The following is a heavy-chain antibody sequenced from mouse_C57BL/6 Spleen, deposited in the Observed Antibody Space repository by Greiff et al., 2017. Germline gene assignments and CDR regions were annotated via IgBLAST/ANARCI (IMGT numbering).Heavy chain of an antibody. J-gene: IGHJ1*03. CDR3: ARKLRYFDV. CDR2: IDPSDSYT. V-gene: IGHV1-50*01. D-gene: IGHD1-1*01. Sequence: QVQLQQPGAELVKPGASVKLSCKASGYTFTSYWMQWVKQRPGQGLEWIGEIDPSDSYTNSNQKFKGKATLTVDTSSSTAYMQLSSLTSEDSAVYYCARKLRYFDVWGTGTTVTVSS. CDR1: GYTFTSYW.